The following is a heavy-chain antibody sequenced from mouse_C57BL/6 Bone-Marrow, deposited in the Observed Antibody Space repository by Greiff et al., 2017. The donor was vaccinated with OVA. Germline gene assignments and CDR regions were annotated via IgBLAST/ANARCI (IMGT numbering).Heavy chain of an antibody. Sequence: DVMLVESGGGLVQPGGSMKLSCVASGFTFSNYWMNWVRQSPEKGLEWVAQIRLKSDNYATHYAESVKGRFTISRDDSKSSVYLQMNNLRAEDTGIYYCTGGSNYGCFAYWGQGTLVTVSA. D-gene: IGHD2-5*01. CDR3: TGGSNYGCFAY. V-gene: IGHV6-3*01. CDR2: IRLKSDNYAT. J-gene: IGHJ3*01. CDR1: GFTFSNYW.